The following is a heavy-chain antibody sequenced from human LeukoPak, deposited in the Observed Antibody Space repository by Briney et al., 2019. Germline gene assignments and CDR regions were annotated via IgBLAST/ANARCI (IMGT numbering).Heavy chain of an antibody. V-gene: IGHV4-34*01. D-gene: IGHD3-10*01. Sequence: SETLSLTCAVYGGSFSGYYWSWIRQPPGKGLEWIGEINHSGSTNFHLSLKSRVTISVDTSKNQFSLKLSSVTAADTAVYYCARGALYGSGSYYSKYFQHWGQGTLVTVSS. CDR2: INHSGST. J-gene: IGHJ1*01. CDR3: ARGALYGSGSYYSKYFQH. CDR1: GGSFSGYY.